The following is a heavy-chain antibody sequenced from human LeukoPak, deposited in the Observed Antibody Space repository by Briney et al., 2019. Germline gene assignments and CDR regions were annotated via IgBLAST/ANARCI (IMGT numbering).Heavy chain of an antibody. Sequence: SVKVSCTASGGTFSSYAISWVRQAPGQGLEWMGGIIPIFGTANYAQKFQGRVTITADESTSTAYMELSSLRSEDTAVYYCARDPSRDGYNYGDYWGQGTLVTVSS. J-gene: IGHJ4*02. CDR3: ARDPSRDGYNYGDY. CDR1: GGTFSSYA. CDR2: IIPIFGTA. D-gene: IGHD5-24*01. V-gene: IGHV1-69*13.